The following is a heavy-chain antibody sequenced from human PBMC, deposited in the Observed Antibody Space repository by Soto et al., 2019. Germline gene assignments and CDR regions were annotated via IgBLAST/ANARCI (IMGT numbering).Heavy chain of an antibody. V-gene: IGHV3-53*01. Sequence: GGSLRLSCAASGFTVSSNYMSWVRQAPGKGLEWVSVIYSGGSTYYADSVKGRFTISRDNSKNTLYLQMNSLRAEDTAVYYCAREGRPQAAAGTGNAFDIWGQGTMVTVSS. CDR1: GFTVSSNY. J-gene: IGHJ3*02. CDR2: IYSGGST. CDR3: AREGRPQAAAGTGNAFDI. D-gene: IGHD6-13*01.